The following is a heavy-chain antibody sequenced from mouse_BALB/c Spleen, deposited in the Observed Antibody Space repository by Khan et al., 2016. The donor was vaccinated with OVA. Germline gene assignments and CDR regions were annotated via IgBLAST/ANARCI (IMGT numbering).Heavy chain of an antibody. CDR1: GYSITSDYA. CDR2: ISYSGST. CDR3: ASELGRYYALDY. J-gene: IGHJ4*01. D-gene: IGHD4-1*01. Sequence: EVQLQEPGPGLVKPSQSLSLTCTVTGYSITSDYAWNWIRQFPGNKLEWMGYISYSGSTTYNPSLKSRIPITRDTSKDQFFLQLKSVTSADTATYYCASELGRYYALDYWGQGTSVTVSS. V-gene: IGHV3-2*02.